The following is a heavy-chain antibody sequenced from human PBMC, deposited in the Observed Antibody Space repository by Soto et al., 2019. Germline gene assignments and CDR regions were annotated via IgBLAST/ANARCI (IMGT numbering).Heavy chain of an antibody. CDR2: ISWNSGSI. V-gene: IGHV3-9*01. CDR1: GFTFDDYA. Sequence: EVQLVESGGGLVQPGRSLRLSCAASGFTFDDYAMHWVRQAPGQGLEWVSGISWNSGSIGYADSVKGRFTISRDNAKNDRYRQMKRLRAEDTALYYCAKDKRARRDYYFDYWGQGTLVTVSS. CDR3: AKDKRARRDYYFDY. J-gene: IGHJ4*02.